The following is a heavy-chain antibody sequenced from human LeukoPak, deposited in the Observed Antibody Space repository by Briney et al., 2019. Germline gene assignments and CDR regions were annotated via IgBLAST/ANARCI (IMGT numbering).Heavy chain of an antibody. D-gene: IGHD6-19*01. Sequence: GGSLRLSCAASGFTFSNAWMSWVRQAPGKGLEWVGRIKSKTDGETTDYAAPVKGRFTISRDDSKNTLYLQMNSLKTEDTAVYYCTTGSSGWYGLDYWGQGTLVTVSS. J-gene: IGHJ4*02. CDR2: IKSKTDGETT. CDR1: GFTFSNAW. V-gene: IGHV3-15*01. CDR3: TTGSSGWYGLDY.